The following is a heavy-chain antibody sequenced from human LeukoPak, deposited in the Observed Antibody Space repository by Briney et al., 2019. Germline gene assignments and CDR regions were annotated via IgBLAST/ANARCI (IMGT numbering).Heavy chain of an antibody. CDR3: ARERYGSGSYYILGFDY. CDR1: GFTFRTYG. CDR2: IWYDGGKK. J-gene: IGHJ4*02. D-gene: IGHD3-10*01. V-gene: IGHV3-33*01. Sequence: QPGRSLRLSCAASGFTFRTYGMHWVRQAPGEGLEWVAVIWYDGGKKHYVDSVEGRFTISRDNSKNTLYLEMSSLRSEDTAVHYCARERYGSGSYYILGFDYWGQGTLVTVSS.